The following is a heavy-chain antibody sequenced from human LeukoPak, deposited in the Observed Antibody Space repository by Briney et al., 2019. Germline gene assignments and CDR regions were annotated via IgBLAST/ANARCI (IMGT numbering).Heavy chain of an antibody. D-gene: IGHD3-9*01. CDR1: GFSFGGYA. CDR3: AKDGLYFDGSTHIYYFDS. V-gene: IGHV3-23*01. Sequence: GGSLRLSCAASGFSFGGYAMTWVRQSPGRGLEWVSSITYNGAATYYLDSVKARFTISRDNSRSTLYLQMDSLTAEDTALYYCAKDGLYFDGSTHIYYFDSWGQGTLVAVSS. CDR2: ITYNGAAT. J-gene: IGHJ4*02.